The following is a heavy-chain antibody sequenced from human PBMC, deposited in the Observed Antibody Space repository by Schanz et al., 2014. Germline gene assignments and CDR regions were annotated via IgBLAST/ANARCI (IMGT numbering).Heavy chain of an antibody. CDR2: ISSVGISK. CDR1: GFTFSDYY. J-gene: IGHJ6*02. CDR3: ARQRSYFYAMDV. Sequence: VQLVESGGCLVKPGGSLRLSCAASGFTFSDYYMSWVRQAPGKGLEWVSYISSVGISKYYADPVKGRFTISRDSAKNSLYLQMNSLRAEDTAVYYCARQRSYFYAMDVWGQGTTVTVSS. V-gene: IGHV3-11*01.